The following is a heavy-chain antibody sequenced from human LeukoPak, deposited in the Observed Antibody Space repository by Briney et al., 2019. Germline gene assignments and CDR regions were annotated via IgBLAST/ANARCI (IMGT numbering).Heavy chain of an antibody. V-gene: IGHV3-21*01. J-gene: IGHJ4*02. CDR1: GFTFSTYS. D-gene: IGHD3-9*01. Sequence: GGSLRLSCAASGFTFSTYSMNWVRQAPGKGLEWVSSISGNSRYIYYADSVKGRFTISRDNAKNSLYLQMNGLRAEDTAVYYCAREGEYYDILTGRDYWGQGTLVTVSS. CDR3: AREGEYYDILTGRDY. CDR2: ISGNSRYI.